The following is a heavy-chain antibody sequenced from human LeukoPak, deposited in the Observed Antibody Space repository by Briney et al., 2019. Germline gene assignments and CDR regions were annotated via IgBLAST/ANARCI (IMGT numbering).Heavy chain of an antibody. CDR3: ARGPAGSPYCSSTSCYFC. V-gene: IGHV3-74*01. CDR1: GFTFSSYW. D-gene: IGHD2-2*01. Sequence: PGGSLRLSCAASGFTFSSYWMHWVRQAPGKGLVWVSRINSDGSSTSYADSVKGRFTISRDNAKNTLYLQMNSLRAEDTAVYYCARGPAGSPYCSSTSCYFCWGQGTLVTVSS. CDR2: INSDGSST. J-gene: IGHJ4*02.